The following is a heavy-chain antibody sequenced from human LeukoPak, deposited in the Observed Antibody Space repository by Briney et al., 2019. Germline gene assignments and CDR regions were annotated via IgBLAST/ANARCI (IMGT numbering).Heavy chain of an antibody. D-gene: IGHD5-12*01. Sequence: PGGSLRLSCAASGFTFSNHWMSWVRQAPGKGLEWVATIKEDGRATYYLDSVKGRFTISRDNAKSSLFLQMNSLRAEDTAVYYCARDGESGYVPFDYWGQGTLVTVSS. CDR3: ARDGESGYVPFDY. CDR1: GFTFSNHW. V-gene: IGHV3-7*05. J-gene: IGHJ4*02. CDR2: IKEDGRAT.